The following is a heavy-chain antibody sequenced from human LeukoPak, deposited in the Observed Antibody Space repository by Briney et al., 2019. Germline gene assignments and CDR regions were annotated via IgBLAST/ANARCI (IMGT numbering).Heavy chain of an antibody. Sequence: ASVKVSCKASGYTFTGHYIHWVRQAPGQGLEWMGWINPKNAGTNYAQKFQGRVTMTRDTSTGTAYMELSRLRSDDTAVYYCARDRGYVSASPCDYWGQGTLVTVSS. CDR2: INPKNAGT. V-gene: IGHV1-2*02. CDR1: GYTFTGHY. D-gene: IGHD5-12*01. CDR3: ARDRGYVSASPCDY. J-gene: IGHJ4*02.